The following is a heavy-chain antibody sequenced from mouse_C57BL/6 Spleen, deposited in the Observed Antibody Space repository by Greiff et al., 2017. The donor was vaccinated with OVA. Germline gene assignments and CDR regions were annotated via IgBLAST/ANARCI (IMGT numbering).Heavy chain of an antibody. CDR1: GYTFTSYW. CDR2: IDPSDSET. Sequence: VQLQQPGAELVRPGSSVKLSCKASGYTFTSYWMHWVKQRPIQGLEWIGNIDPSDSETHYNQKFKDKATLTVDKSSSTAYMQLSSLTSEDSAVYYCANGYYRYAMDYWGQGTSVTVSS. J-gene: IGHJ4*01. CDR3: ANGYYRYAMDY. V-gene: IGHV1-52*01. D-gene: IGHD2-3*01.